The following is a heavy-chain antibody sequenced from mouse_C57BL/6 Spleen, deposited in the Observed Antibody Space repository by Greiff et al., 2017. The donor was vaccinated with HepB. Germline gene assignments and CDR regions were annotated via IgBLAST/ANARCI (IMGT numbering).Heavy chain of an antibody. CDR2: IDPSDSET. V-gene: IGHV1-52*01. CDR3: ARNFPYYYGSSRYWYFDV. CDR1: GYTFTSYW. D-gene: IGHD1-1*01. J-gene: IGHJ1*03. Sequence: QVQLQQPGAELVRPGSSVKLSCKASGYTFTSYWMHWVKQRPIQGLEWIGNIDPSDSETHYNQKFKDKATLTVDKSSSTAYMQLSSLTSEDSAVYYCARNFPYYYGSSRYWYFDVWGTGTTVTVSS.